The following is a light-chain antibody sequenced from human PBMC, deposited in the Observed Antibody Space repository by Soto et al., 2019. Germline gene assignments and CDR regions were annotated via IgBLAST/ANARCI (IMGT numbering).Light chain of an antibody. V-gene: IGKV1-5*03. CDR1: QNISTW. Sequence: MYQSPSTLSASVGDRVSISCRASQNISTWLAWYQHKPGKAPKLLIYKASDLEAGVPSRFSGSGSGTEFGLTITSLQPDDFGTYYCQQYLTFWTFGPVTMVDVK. CDR3: QQYLTFWT. J-gene: IGKJ1*01. CDR2: KAS.